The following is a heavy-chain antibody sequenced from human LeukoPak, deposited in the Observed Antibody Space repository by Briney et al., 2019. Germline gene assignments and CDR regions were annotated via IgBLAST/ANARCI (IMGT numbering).Heavy chain of an antibody. D-gene: IGHD3-10*01. CDR2: ISGTSSYI. Sequence: KAGGSLRLSCAASGFTFSSYSMNWVRQAPGKGLEWVSFISGTSSYIYYPDSVKGRFTISRDNAKNSLYLQMNSLRAEDTAVYYCARGEYGSGSYHIDYWGQGTLVTVSS. CDR3: ARGEYGSGSYHIDY. V-gene: IGHV3-21*01. J-gene: IGHJ4*02. CDR1: GFTFSSYS.